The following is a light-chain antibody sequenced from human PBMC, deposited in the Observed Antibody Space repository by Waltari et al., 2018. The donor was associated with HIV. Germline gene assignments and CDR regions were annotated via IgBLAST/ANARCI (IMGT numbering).Light chain of an antibody. Sequence: SYDLTQPPSVSVSPGQTARIACSGDELPKHYSYWYQQRPGQAPVLLIYKDNGRPSGIPERCSGSSSGTTVTLTITGVQADDEADYWCQSADSSGAWVFGGGTKLTVL. V-gene: IGLV3-25*03. CDR3: QSADSSGAWV. CDR2: KDN. J-gene: IGLJ3*02. CDR1: ELPKHY.